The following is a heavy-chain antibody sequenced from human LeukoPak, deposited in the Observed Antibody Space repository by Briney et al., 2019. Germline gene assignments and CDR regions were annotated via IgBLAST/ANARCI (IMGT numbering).Heavy chain of an antibody. CDR1: GFTFSSYS. V-gene: IGHV3-30*03. CDR2: ISYDGSYK. CDR3: ARGARKGDDYGGFFDY. J-gene: IGHJ4*02. Sequence: GGSLRLSCAASGFTFSSYSMNWVRQAPGKGLEWVAVISYDGSYKDYADSVKGRFTISRDNSKNTLNLQMNSLRAEDTAVYYCARGARKGDDYGGFFDYWGQGTLVSVSS. D-gene: IGHD4-23*01.